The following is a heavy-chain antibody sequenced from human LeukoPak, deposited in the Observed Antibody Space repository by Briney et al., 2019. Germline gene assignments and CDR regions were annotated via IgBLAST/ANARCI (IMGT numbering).Heavy chain of an antibody. Sequence: GASVKVSCKASGYTFTDYYMHWLRQAPGQGLEWMGLMHPNSGGTNYAQKFQGRVTMTRDTSISTAYMDLSSLRSDDTAVYYCARHTTIFGVAIIDIWGQGTMVTVSS. CDR1: GYTFTDYY. J-gene: IGHJ3*02. CDR2: MHPNSGGT. CDR3: ARHTTIFGVAIIDI. V-gene: IGHV1-2*02. D-gene: IGHD3-3*01.